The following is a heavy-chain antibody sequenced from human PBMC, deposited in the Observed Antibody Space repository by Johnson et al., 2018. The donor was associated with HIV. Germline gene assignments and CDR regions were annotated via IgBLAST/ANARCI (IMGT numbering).Heavy chain of an antibody. CDR2: INWNGGTT. J-gene: IGHJ3*01. Sequence: VQLVESGGGEVRPGGSLRLSCAASGFSFDDYGMSWVRQAAGKGLEWVSGINWNGGTTSYEDSVKGRFTTSRENANNSLYLQMNGLRDEDTALYYCARGLRGISGHPFAFDFWGHGTMVTVSS. V-gene: IGHV3-20*04. CDR3: ARGLRGISGHPFAFDF. D-gene: IGHD2-15*01. CDR1: GFSFDDYG.